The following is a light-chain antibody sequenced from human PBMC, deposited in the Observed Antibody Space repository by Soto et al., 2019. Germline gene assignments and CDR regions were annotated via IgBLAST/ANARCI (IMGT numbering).Light chain of an antibody. CDR2: AAS. Sequence: DIQMTQSPSSLSASVGDRVTITCRASQGISNYFAWYQQKPGKVPKLLIYAASTLQSGVPSRFSGSGSGTDFTLTISSLQPEDVATYYCQKYNSAPPFTFGGGTKVEIK. V-gene: IGKV1-27*01. CDR1: QGISNY. J-gene: IGKJ4*01. CDR3: QKYNSAPPFT.